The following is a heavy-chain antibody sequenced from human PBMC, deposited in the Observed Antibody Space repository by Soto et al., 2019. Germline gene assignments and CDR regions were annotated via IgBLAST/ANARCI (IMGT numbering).Heavy chain of an antibody. CDR2: IYYSGST. J-gene: IGHJ5*02. D-gene: IGHD4-17*01. CDR3: ARQGTDYGDSMAFYNWFDP. CDR1: GGSISSSSYY. V-gene: IGHV4-39*01. Sequence: PSETLSLTCTVSGGSISSSSYYWGWIRQPPGKGLEWIGSIYYSGSTYYNPSLKSRVTISVDTSKNQFSLKLSSVTAVDTDVYICARQGTDYGDSMAFYNWFDPWGQGTLVTVSS.